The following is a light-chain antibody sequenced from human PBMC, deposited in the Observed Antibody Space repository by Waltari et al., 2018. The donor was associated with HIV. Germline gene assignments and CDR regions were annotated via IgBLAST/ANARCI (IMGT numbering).Light chain of an antibody. CDR2: PAS. CDR1: QGISTY. CDR3: QQLNSYTQIT. Sequence: DIQLTQSPSFLSSSLGDRVPITCRSSQGISTYLAWYQQKPGKTPKLLIYPASTLQSWVPSRCSGSGAATEVTLTTGGRQPEEFATYYCQQLNSYTQITFGGGTKVEIK. J-gene: IGKJ4*01. V-gene: IGKV1-9*01.